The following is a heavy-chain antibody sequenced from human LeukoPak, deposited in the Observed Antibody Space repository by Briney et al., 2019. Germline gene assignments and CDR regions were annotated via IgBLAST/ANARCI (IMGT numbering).Heavy chain of an antibody. CDR3: ARDSTTSTIRGALDY. Sequence: PAGSLRLSCAASGFIFSYYTFHWVRQAPGKGLEWVAVISYDESETYYADSLKGRFTLSRDNSKKMLYLQLNSLRPEDTAVYYCARDSTTSTIRGALDYWGQGTLVTVSS. D-gene: IGHD3-10*01. V-gene: IGHV3-30*04. J-gene: IGHJ4*02. CDR2: ISYDESET. CDR1: GFIFSYYT.